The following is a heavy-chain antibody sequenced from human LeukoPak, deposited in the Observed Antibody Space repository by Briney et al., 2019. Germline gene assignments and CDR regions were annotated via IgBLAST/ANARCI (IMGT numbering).Heavy chain of an antibody. CDR2: IYYSGST. CDR3: VRAVGPVGGYDSP. Sequence: ASETLSLTCTVSGGSFSSYYWSWIRQPPGKGLEWIGYIYYSGSTNYNPSLKSRVTRSLDTSKNQFSLKLSSVTAADTAVYYCVRAVGPVGGYDSPWGQGTLVTVSS. D-gene: IGHD5-12*01. J-gene: IGHJ5*02. CDR1: GGSFSSYY. V-gene: IGHV4-59*01.